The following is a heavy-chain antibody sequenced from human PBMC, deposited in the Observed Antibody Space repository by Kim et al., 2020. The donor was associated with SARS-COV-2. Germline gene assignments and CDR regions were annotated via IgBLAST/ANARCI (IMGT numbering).Heavy chain of an antibody. V-gene: IGHV3-23*01. J-gene: IGHJ3*02. CDR3: AKAGQQRMWGLYDAFDI. D-gene: IGHD1-1*01. Sequence: VKGRFTISRDNSKNTLHLQMNSLRAEDTAVYYCAKAGQQRMWGLYDAFDIWGQGTMVTVSS.